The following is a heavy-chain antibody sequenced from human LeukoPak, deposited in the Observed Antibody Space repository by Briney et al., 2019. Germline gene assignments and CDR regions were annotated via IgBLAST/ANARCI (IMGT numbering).Heavy chain of an antibody. CDR3: ARSTYGDYVFAAFDI. D-gene: IGHD4-17*01. Sequence: ASVKVSCKASGYSFTSYYMHWVRQAPGQGLEWMGGIIPIFGTANYAQKFQGRVTITADESTSTAYMELSSLRSEDTAVYYCARSTYGDYVFAAFDIWGQGTMVTVSS. J-gene: IGHJ3*02. CDR2: IIPIFGTA. CDR1: GYSFTSYY. V-gene: IGHV1-69*13.